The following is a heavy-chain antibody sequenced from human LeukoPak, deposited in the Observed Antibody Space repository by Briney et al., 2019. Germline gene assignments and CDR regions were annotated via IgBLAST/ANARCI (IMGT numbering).Heavy chain of an antibody. V-gene: IGHV1-69*05. CDR1: GGTFSNNA. D-gene: IGHD5-24*01. CDR2: FIAIFGTG. J-gene: IGHJ3*02. CDR3: AREGATRDGYNVGAFDI. Sequence: GASVKVSCKASGGTFSNNAISWVRQAPGQRLEWMGGFIAIFGTGNYAQKFQGRLTITTDESTSTAYMELSSLSSEDTAVYYCAREGATRDGYNVGAFDIWGQGTMVIVSS.